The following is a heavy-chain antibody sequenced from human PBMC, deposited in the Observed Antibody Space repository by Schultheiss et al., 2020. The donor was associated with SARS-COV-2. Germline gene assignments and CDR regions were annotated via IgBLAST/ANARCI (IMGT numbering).Heavy chain of an antibody. D-gene: IGHD6-25*01. J-gene: IGHJ6*02. CDR3: TRDSGYPNYYYYGMDV. Sequence: GESLKISCAASGFTFSSYVMNWVRQAPGKGLEWVSGISGSGGSTHYADSVKGRFTISRDNAKNSLYLQMNSLKTEDTAVYYCTRDSGYPNYYYYGMDVWGQGTTVTVSS. CDR1: GFTFSSYV. CDR2: ISGSGGST. V-gene: IGHV3-23*01.